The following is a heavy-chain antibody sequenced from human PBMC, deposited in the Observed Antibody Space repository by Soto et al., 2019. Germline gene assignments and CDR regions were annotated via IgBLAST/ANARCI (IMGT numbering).Heavy chain of an antibody. D-gene: IGHD5-12*01. J-gene: IGHJ6*02. CDR1: GYTLNTYY. V-gene: IGHV1-46*02. CDR3: ARGGGFSPYYYKLDV. CDR2: VNPRGGST. Sequence: ASVQVSCKASGYTLNTYYMHWVRQAPGQGPEWMGIVNPRGGSTTYAQNYQDRVTMTRDTYSSTVYMELSSLRSEDTAIYFCARGGGFSPYYYKLDVWGQGTTVTVSS.